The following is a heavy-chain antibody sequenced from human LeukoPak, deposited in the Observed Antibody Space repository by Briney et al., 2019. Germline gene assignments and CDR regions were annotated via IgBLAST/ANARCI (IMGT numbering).Heavy chain of an antibody. CDR3: ARDDSSGWYLRFDY. CDR2: ISAYNGNT. CDR1: GYTLTSYG. Sequence: ASVKVSCKASGYTLTSYGISWVRQAPGQGLEWMGWISAYNGNTNYAQKLQGRVTMTTDTSTSTAYMELRSLRSDDTAVYYCARDDSSGWYLRFDYWGQGTLVTVSS. V-gene: IGHV1-18*01. J-gene: IGHJ4*02. D-gene: IGHD6-19*01.